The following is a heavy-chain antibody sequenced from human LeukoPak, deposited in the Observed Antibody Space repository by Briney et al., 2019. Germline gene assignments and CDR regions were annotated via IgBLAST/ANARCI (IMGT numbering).Heavy chain of an antibody. Sequence: GGSLRLSCAASGFTFSSYGMHWVRQAPGKGLEWVAVISCDGSNKYYADSVKGRFTISRDNSKNTLYLQMNSLRAEDTAVYYCAKGLGVRGVNSFDYWGQGTLVTVS. CDR2: ISCDGSNK. CDR3: AKGLGVRGVNSFDY. V-gene: IGHV3-30*18. D-gene: IGHD3-10*01. CDR1: GFTFSSYG. J-gene: IGHJ4*02.